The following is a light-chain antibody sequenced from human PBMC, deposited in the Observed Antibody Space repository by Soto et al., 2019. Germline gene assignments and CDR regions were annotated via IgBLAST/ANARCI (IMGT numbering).Light chain of an antibody. V-gene: IGKV3-11*01. Sequence: ELVLTQSPATLSLSPGERATLSCRASQSVTNYLAWYQQKPGQAPRLLISEASSRATGIPARFSGSGSGTDFTLTISSLEPEDFAVYYCQQRFNWPITFGQGTRLEIK. CDR2: EAS. CDR3: QQRFNWPIT. CDR1: QSVTNY. J-gene: IGKJ5*01.